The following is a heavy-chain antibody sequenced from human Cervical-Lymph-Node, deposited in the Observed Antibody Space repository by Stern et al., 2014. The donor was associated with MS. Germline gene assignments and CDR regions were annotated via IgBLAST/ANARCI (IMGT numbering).Heavy chain of an antibody. CDR3: AREGDSAGLDLDY. CDR2: IKADNGQT. Sequence: LVQSGAEVKKPGASVKVSCKASGYTFPSYVMHWVRQAPGQRLEWMGWIKADNGQTRFLKKLQGRATFTRHTIAHTAYMELSSLRSEDTAVYYCAREGDSAGLDLDYWGQGTLATVSS. J-gene: IGHJ4*02. D-gene: IGHD3-16*01. CDR1: GYTFPSYV. V-gene: IGHV1-3*01.